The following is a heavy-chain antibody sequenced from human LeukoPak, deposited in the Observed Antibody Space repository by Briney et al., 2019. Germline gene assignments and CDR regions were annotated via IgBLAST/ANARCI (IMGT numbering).Heavy chain of an antibody. CDR2: IYYSGST. J-gene: IGHJ4*02. D-gene: IGHD5-18*01. CDR1: GGSVSSGSYY. Sequence: SETLSLTCTVSGGSVSSGSYYWSWIRQPPGKGLEWIGYIYYSGSTNYNPSLKSRVTISVDTSKNQFSLKLSSVTAADTAVFYCARDSDTHTDYWGQGTLVTVSS. V-gene: IGHV4-61*01. CDR3: ARDSDTHTDY.